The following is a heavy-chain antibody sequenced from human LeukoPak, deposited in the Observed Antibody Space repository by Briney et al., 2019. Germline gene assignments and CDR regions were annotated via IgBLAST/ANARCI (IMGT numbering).Heavy chain of an antibody. D-gene: IGHD5-24*01. Sequence: ASVKVSCKASGYTFTSYYMHWVRQAPGQGLEWMGIINPSGGSTSYAQKFQGRVTMTRDMSTSTVYMELSSLRSEDTAVYYCATHSMRDGYNFIYYFDYWGQGTLVTVSS. CDR1: GYTFTSYY. CDR3: ATHSMRDGYNFIYYFDY. V-gene: IGHV1-46*01. J-gene: IGHJ4*02. CDR2: INPSGGST.